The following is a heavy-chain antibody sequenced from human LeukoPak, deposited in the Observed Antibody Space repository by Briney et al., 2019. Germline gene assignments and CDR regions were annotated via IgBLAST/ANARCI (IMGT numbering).Heavy chain of an antibody. CDR1: GYSFTSYW. CDR3: ARRGYDSSGYRDAFDI. J-gene: IGHJ3*02. Sequence: GESLKISCKGSGYSFTSYWIGWVRQMPGKGLEWMGIIYPGDSDTTYSPSFQGQVTISADKSISPAYLQWSSLKASDTAMYYCARRGYDSSGYRDAFDIWGQGTMVTVSS. D-gene: IGHD3-22*01. V-gene: IGHV5-51*01. CDR2: IYPGDSDT.